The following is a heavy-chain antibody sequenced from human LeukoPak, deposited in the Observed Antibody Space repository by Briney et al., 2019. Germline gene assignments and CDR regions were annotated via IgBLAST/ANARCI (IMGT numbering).Heavy chain of an antibody. D-gene: IGHD4-17*01. V-gene: IGHV4-4*02. J-gene: IGHJ4*02. CDR1: GFTFSTYNM. CDR2: IYHSGST. CDR3: ARSTYGDYPDY. Sequence: GSLRLSCAASGFTFSTYNMNWVRQAPGKGLEWIGYIYHSGSTYYNPSLKSRVTISVDRSKNQFSLKLSSVTAADTAVYYCARSTYGDYPDYWGQGTLVTVSS.